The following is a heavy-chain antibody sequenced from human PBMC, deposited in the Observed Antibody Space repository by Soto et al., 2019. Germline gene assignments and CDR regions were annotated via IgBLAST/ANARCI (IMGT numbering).Heavy chain of an antibody. CDR3: ARASGLYGMDV. Sequence: QVQLVESGGGVVQPGRSLRLSCTTSGFIFSNYGMHWVRQAPGKGLEWVAVIWYDGSKKYYADSVKGRFTISRDNSKNTLYLQMNSLRVEDTALYYCARASGLYGMDVWGQGTTVTVPS. CDR1: GFIFSNYG. J-gene: IGHJ6*02. CDR2: IWYDGSKK. V-gene: IGHV3-33*01.